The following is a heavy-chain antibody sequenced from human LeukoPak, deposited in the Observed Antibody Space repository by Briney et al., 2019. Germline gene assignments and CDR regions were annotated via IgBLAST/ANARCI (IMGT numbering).Heavy chain of an antibody. V-gene: IGHV3-7*01. CDR3: ARQIISPSDAFDL. CDR1: GFIFSSSW. CDR2: IKRDGSEK. D-gene: IGHD3-10*01. J-gene: IGHJ3*01. Sequence: GGSLRLSCAASGFIFSSSWMTWVRQAPGKGLEWVANIKRDGSEKYCVDSVKGRFTISRDNAKNSLYLQMNSLNAEDTAVYYCARQIISPSDAFDLWGQGTMVTVSS.